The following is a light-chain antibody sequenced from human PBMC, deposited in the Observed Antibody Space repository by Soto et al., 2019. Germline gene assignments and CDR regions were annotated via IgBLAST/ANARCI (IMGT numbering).Light chain of an antibody. CDR2: GAS. J-gene: IGKJ1*01. Sequence: EIVFTQSPGTLSLSPGERATLSCRASQSVSSSYLAWYQQKPGQAPRLLIDGASSRATGIPDRFSGSGSGTDFTLTISRLEPEDFAVYYCQQYGSSTWTFGQGTKVDIK. CDR3: QQYGSSTWT. V-gene: IGKV3-20*01. CDR1: QSVSSSY.